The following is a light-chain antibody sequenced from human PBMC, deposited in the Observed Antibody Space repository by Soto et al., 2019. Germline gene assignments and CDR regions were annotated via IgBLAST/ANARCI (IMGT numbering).Light chain of an antibody. CDR3: QSYDSR. J-gene: IGLJ2*01. CDR1: SGSIASNY. CDR2: EDN. Sequence: NFMLTQPHSVSESPGKTVTISCTRSSGSIASNYVQWYQQRPGSAPTTVIYEDNQRPSGVPDRFSGSIDSSSNSASLTISGLKTEDEADYYCQSYDSRFGGGTKLIVL. V-gene: IGLV6-57*04.